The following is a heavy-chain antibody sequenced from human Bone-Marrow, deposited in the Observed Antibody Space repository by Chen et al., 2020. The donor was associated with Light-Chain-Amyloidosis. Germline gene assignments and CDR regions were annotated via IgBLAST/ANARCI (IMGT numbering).Heavy chain of an antibody. D-gene: IGHD3-9*01. Sequence: EVQLVESGGGLLQRGGSLRLSCAASGFAFSSYAMSWVRQAPGKGLEWGSTIRGSGGSRYYGDSVKGRLTISRDNSKNALFLKMNSLRAEDTAVYYCAKDISYDDILPGYPADAFDIWGQGKMVTVSS. CDR1: GFAFSSYA. J-gene: IGHJ3*02. V-gene: IGHV3-23*04. CDR3: AKDISYDDILPGYPADAFDI. CDR2: IRGSGGSR.